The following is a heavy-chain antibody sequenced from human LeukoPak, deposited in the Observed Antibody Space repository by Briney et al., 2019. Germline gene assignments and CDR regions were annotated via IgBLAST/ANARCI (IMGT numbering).Heavy chain of an antibody. CDR2: MNPNSGNT. CDR3: ARVGYDSSGYYYPA. D-gene: IGHD3-22*01. Sequence: ASVKVSCKASGYTFTGYYMHWVRQAPGQGLEWMGWMNPNSGNTGYAQKFQGRVTMTRNTSISTAYMELSSLRSEDTAVYYCARVGYDSSGYYYPAWGQGTLVTVSS. V-gene: IGHV1-8*02. J-gene: IGHJ5*02. CDR1: GYTFTGYY.